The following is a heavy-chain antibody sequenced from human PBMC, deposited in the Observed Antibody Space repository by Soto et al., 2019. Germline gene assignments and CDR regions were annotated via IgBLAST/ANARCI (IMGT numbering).Heavy chain of an antibody. V-gene: IGHV3-23*01. CDR1: GFSFSSCA. D-gene: IGHD1-1*01. CDR3: ASWHEREHAYDV. CDR2: ISGSGRST. Sequence: EVQLLESGGGLIQPGGSLRLSCAASGFSFSSCAMSWVRQAPGKGLEWVSVISGSGRSTDYADSVKGRFTTSSDRSKSTVYLQMNDLRPDDTAVYYCASWHEREHAYDVWGQGTTVIVSS. J-gene: IGHJ3*01.